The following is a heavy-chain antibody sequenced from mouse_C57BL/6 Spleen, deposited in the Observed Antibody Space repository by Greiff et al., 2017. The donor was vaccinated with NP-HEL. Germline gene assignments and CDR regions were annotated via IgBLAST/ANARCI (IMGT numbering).Heavy chain of an antibody. CDR1: GFTFSSYA. Sequence: EVQLVESGGGLVKPGGSLKLSCAASGFTFSSYAMSWVRQTPEKRLEWVATISDGGSYTYYPDNVKGRFTISRDNAKNNLYLQMSHLKSEDTAMYYCAREVTRDYFDYWGQGTTRTVSS. V-gene: IGHV5-4*01. J-gene: IGHJ2*01. CDR3: AREVTRDYFDY. CDR2: ISDGGSYT. D-gene: IGHD2-1*01.